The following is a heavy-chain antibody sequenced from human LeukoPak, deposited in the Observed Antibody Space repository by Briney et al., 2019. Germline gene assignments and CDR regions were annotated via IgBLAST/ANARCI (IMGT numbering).Heavy chain of an antibody. CDR1: GFTFSNYG. D-gene: IGHD2-15*01. CDR2: IWHDTNNQ. J-gene: IGHJ4*02. Sequence: GRSLRLSCAASGFTFSNYGMHWVRQPPGKGLEWVAVIWHDTNNQYYADSVKGRFTISRDNSENTLYLQMNSLRVEDTAVYFCARVGDIGAVVAEGFDSWGQGTLVTVSP. CDR3: ARVGDIGAVVAEGFDS. V-gene: IGHV3-33*01.